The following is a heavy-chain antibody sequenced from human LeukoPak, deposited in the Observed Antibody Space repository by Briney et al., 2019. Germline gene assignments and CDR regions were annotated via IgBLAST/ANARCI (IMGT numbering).Heavy chain of an antibody. J-gene: IGHJ4*02. V-gene: IGHV3-73*01. CDR1: GFTFSGSA. CDR2: IRSKADSYTT. D-gene: IGHD6-13*01. CDR3: RAAADLNDY. Sequence: GGSLRLSCAASGFTFSGSAMHWVRQASGKGLGWLGRIRSKADSYTTAYAASVKGRFIVSRDDSKNTAYLQMNSLKTEDTAVYYCRAAADLNDYWGQGTLVTVSS.